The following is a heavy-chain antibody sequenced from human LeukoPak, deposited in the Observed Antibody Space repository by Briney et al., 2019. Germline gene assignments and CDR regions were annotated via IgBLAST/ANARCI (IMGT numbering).Heavy chain of an antibody. Sequence: GGSLRLSCAASGFTFSSYGMHWARQAPGKGLEWVAVISYDGSNKYYADSVKGRFTISRDNSKNTLYLQMNSLRAEDTAVYYCARDRATVTTDAFDIWGQGTMVTVSS. J-gene: IGHJ3*02. CDR2: ISYDGSNK. CDR3: ARDRATVTTDAFDI. D-gene: IGHD4-17*01. V-gene: IGHV3-30*03. CDR1: GFTFSSYG.